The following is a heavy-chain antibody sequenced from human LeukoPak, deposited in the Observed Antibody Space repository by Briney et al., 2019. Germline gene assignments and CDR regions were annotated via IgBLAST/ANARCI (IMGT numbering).Heavy chain of an antibody. V-gene: IGHV3-74*01. CDR1: GFTFSSYW. J-gene: IGHJ4*02. CDR2: IASDGSST. D-gene: IGHD4-23*01. CDR3: ARGRPHGNDY. Sequence: QAGGSLRLSCAASGFTFSSYWMNWVRQAPGKGLVWVSRIASDGSSTTYADSVKGRFSISGDNAKNTLYLQMNSLRVEDTAVYYCARGRPHGNDYWGQGTLVTVSS.